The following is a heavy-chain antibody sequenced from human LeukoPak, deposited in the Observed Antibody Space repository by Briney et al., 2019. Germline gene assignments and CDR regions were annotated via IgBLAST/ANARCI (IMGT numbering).Heavy chain of an antibody. CDR3: ARTTEGGYTYDYFYYYYTDV. CDR2: IYTSGST. Sequence: SETLSLTCSVSGGSISHYSWSWIRQPAGKGLEWIGRIYTSGSTNYNPSLKSRVTMSVDTSKNQFSLKLSSVTAADTAVYYCARTTEGGYTYDYFYYYYTDVWGKGTTVTISS. D-gene: IGHD5-18*01. J-gene: IGHJ6*03. CDR1: GGSISHYS. V-gene: IGHV4-4*07.